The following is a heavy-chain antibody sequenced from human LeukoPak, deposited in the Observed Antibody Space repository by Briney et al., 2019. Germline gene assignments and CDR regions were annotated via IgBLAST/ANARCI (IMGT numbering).Heavy chain of an antibody. J-gene: IGHJ4*02. CDR1: GYSISSGYY. Sequence: SETLSLTCTVSGYSISSGYYWGWIRQPPGKGLEWIGSIYHSGSTYYNPSLKSRVTISVDTSKNQFSLKLSSVTAADTAVYYCARDRIAAAGTGDYFDYWGQGTLVTVSS. CDR2: IYHSGST. V-gene: IGHV4-38-2*02. CDR3: ARDRIAAAGTGDYFDY. D-gene: IGHD6-13*01.